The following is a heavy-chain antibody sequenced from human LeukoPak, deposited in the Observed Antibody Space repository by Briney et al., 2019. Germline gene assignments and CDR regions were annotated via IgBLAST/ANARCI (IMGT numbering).Heavy chain of an antibody. CDR3: ARARQSYYYMDV. V-gene: IGHV3-21*01. CDR1: GFTFSSYS. J-gene: IGHJ6*03. CDR2: ISSSSSYI. Sequence: GGSLRLXCAASGFTFSSYSMNWVRQAPGKELEWVSSISSSSSYIYYADSVKGRFTISRDNAKNSLYLQMNSLRAEDTAVYYCARARQSYYYMDVWGKGTTVTVSS.